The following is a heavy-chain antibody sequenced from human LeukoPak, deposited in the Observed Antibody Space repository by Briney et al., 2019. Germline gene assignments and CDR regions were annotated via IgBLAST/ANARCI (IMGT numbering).Heavy chain of an antibody. V-gene: IGHV3-33*01. CDR3: ARDGIAAAGTGALDYGMDV. CDR2: IWYDGSNK. J-gene: IGHJ6*02. CDR1: GFTFSSYG. D-gene: IGHD6-13*01. Sequence: GRALRLSCAASGFTFSSYGMHWVRQAPGKGLEWVAVIWYDGSNKYYADSVKGRFTISRDNSKNTLYLQMNSLRAEDTAVYYCARDGIAAAGTGALDYGMDVWGQGTTVTVSS.